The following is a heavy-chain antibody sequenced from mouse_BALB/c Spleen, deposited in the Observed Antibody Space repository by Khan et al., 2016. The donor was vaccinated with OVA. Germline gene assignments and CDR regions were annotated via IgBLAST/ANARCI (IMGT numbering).Heavy chain of an antibody. Sequence: QMQLEESGPELVKPGGSVKMSCKASGYTFTDYVINWVKQRNGQGLEWIGEIYPGSGTTYYNEKLKGKATLSADKSSNTAYMQLSSLTSEDSAVYFCAKNYASWFAYWGQGTLVTVSA. CDR2: IYPGSGTT. V-gene: IGHV1-77*01. CDR3: AKNYASWFAY. J-gene: IGHJ3*01. CDR1: GYTFTDYV.